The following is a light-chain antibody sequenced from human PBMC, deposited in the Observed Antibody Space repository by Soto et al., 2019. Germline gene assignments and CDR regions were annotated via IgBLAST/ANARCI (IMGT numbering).Light chain of an antibody. J-gene: IGLJ2*01. Sequence: QSVLTQPPSVSAAPRQRVTISCSGSRSNIGDNAVNWYQQLPGKAPKLLIYYDDLLPPGVSDRFSGSKSGTSASLAISGLRSEDEADYYCAAWDDSLNGVIFGGGTKLTVL. CDR2: YDD. V-gene: IGLV1-36*01. CDR3: AAWDDSLNGVI. CDR1: RSNIGDNA.